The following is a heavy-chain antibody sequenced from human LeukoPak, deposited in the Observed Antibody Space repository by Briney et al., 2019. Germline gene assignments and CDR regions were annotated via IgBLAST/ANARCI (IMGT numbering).Heavy chain of an antibody. V-gene: IGHV3-9*03. CDR2: ISWNSGSI. J-gene: IGHJ4*02. CDR3: ARVSDISVAAYFDY. D-gene: IGHD6-19*01. Sequence: PGGSLRLSCAASGFTFDDYAMHWVRQAPGKGLEWVSGISWNSGSIGYADSVKGRFTISRDNAKNSLYLQMNSLRAEDMALYYCARVSDISVAAYFDYWGQGTLVTVSS. CDR1: GFTFDDYA.